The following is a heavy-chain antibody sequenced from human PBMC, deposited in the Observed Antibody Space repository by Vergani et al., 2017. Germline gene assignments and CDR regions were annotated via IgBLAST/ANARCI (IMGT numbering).Heavy chain of an antibody. CDR2: IRSKAYGGTT. Sequence: EVQLVESGGGLVQPGRSLRLSCTASGFTFGDYAMSWFRQAPGKGLEWVGFIRSKAYGGTTEYAASVKGRFTISRDDSKSIAYLQMNSLKTEDTAVYYCARHLAGRVVNYGMDVWGQGTTVTVSS. V-gene: IGHV3-49*03. CDR3: ARHLAGRVVNYGMDV. CDR1: GFTFGDYA. D-gene: IGHD2-21*01. J-gene: IGHJ6*02.